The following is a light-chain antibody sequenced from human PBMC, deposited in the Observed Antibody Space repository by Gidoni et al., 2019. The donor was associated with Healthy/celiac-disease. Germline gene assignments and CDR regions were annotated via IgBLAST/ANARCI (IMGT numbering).Light chain of an antibody. CDR3: AAWDDSLNGLWV. V-gene: IGLV1-44*01. Sequence: QSVLTQPPSASGTPGQRVTTSCSGSSSTIGSNTVNWYQQLPGTAPKLLIYSNNQRPSGVPDRFSGSKSGTSASLAISGLQSEDEADYCCAAWDDSLNGLWVFGGGTKLTVL. CDR2: SNN. CDR1: SSTIGSNT. J-gene: IGLJ3*02.